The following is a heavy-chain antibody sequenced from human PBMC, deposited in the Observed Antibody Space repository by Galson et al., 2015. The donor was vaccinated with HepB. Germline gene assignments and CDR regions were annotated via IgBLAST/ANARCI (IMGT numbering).Heavy chain of an antibody. CDR1: GGSISSYY. D-gene: IGHD2-21*01. Sequence: SETLSLTCTVSGGSISSYYWSWIRQPPGKGLEWIGYIYYSGSTNYNPSLKSRVTISVDTSKNQFSLKLSSVTAADTAVYYCARQAPGPLLSAPFDYWGQGTLVTVSS. CDR2: IYYSGST. CDR3: ARQAPGPLLSAPFDY. V-gene: IGHV4-59*08. J-gene: IGHJ4*02.